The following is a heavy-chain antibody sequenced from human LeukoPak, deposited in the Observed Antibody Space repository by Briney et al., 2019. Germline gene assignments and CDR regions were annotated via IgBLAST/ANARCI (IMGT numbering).Heavy chain of an antibody. V-gene: IGHV1-18*01. CDR3: AIEGPGELDPTFDY. D-gene: IGHD1-26*01. CDR1: GYTFTNYG. CDR2: ISPYNGNT. J-gene: IGHJ4*02. Sequence: ASVKVSCKASGYTFTNYGISWVRQAPGQGLEWMAWISPYNGNTKYAQKFQGRVTMTTDTSTSTAYMELRSLGSDDTAVYYRAIEGPGELDPTFDYWGQGTLVTVSS.